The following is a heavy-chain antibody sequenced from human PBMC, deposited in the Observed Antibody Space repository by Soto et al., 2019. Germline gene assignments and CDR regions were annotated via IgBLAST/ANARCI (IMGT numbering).Heavy chain of an antibody. CDR3: ARGRAARYYYYGMDV. V-gene: IGHV4-34*01. CDR1: GGSFSGYY. D-gene: IGHD6-6*01. CDR2: INHSGST. Sequence: SETLSLTCAVYGGSFSGYYWSWIRQPPGKGLEWIGEINHSGSTNYNPSLKSRVTISVDTSKNQFSLKLSSVTAADTAVYYCARGRAARYYYYGMDVWGQGTTVTVSS. J-gene: IGHJ6*02.